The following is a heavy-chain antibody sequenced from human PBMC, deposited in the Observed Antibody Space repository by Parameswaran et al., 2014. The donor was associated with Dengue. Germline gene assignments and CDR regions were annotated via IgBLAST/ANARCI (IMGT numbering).Heavy chain of an antibody. V-gene: IGHV3-21*01. D-gene: IGHD3-3*01. CDR3: ARGHLYDFWSGHIFPRVENNYFDY. CDR2: ISSSSSYI. Sequence: WIRQPPGKGLEWVSSISSSSSYIYYADSVKGRFTISRDNAKNSLYLQMNSLRAEDTAVYYCARGHLYDFWSGHIFPRVENNYFDYWGQGTLVTVSS. J-gene: IGHJ4*02.